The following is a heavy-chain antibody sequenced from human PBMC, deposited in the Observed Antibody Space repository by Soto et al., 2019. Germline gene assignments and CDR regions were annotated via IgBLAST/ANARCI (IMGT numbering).Heavy chain of an antibody. J-gene: IGHJ4*02. CDR3: ARDWYSSSSFDY. D-gene: IGHD6-6*01. CDR1: GFTVSSNY. V-gene: IGHV3-66*01. Sequence: EVQLVESGGGLVQPGGSLRLSCAASGFTVSSNYMSWVRQAPGKGLEWVSVIYSSGSTYYADSVKGRFTISRDNSKNTLYLQMNRVRAEDTAVYYCARDWYSSSSFDYWGQGTLVTVSS. CDR2: IYSSGST.